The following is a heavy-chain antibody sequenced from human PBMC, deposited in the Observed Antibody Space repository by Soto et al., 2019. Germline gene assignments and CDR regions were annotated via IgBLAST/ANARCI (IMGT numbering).Heavy chain of an antibody. CDR1: SDSTVDSDYY. CDR3: ASLNFWSGYQPANYYYYMDV. D-gene: IGHD3-3*01. J-gene: IGHJ6*03. Sequence: SETLSLTCSVSSDSTVDSDYYWGWVRQAPGKGLEWIGNINHSGSTNYNPSLKSRVTISVDTSKNQFSLKLSSVTAADTAVYYCASLNFWSGYQPANYYYYMDVWGKGTTVTVSS. V-gene: IGHV4-39*07. CDR2: INHSGST.